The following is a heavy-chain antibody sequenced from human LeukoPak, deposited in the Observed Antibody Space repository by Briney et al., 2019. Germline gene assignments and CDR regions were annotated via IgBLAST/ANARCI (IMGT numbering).Heavy chain of an antibody. CDR3: ARAHIAVAGMIDY. CDR2: ISSSGSTI. V-gene: IGHV3-48*03. J-gene: IGHJ4*02. CDR1: GFTFSSYE. D-gene: IGHD6-19*01. Sequence: TGGSPRLSCAASGFTFSSYEMNWVRQAPGKGLEWVSYISSSGSTIYYADSVKGRFTISRDNAKNSLYLQMNSLRAEDTAVYYCARAHIAVAGMIDYWGQGTLVTVSS.